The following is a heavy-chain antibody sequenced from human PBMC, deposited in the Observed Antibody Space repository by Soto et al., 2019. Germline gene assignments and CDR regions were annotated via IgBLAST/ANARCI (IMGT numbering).Heavy chain of an antibody. CDR2: IRGRGGSA. D-gene: IGHD4-4*01. CDR3: AKYTHVRLTTGFDY. Sequence: EVQLVESGGGLVQPGGSLTLSCAASGFTFSNYDMSWVRQAPGKGLEWVSSIRGRGGSAYYADAVKGRYTISRDNSKSTQYLKMNSVRAEDTGLFCGAKYTHVRLTTGFDYWGQGTLVAVSS. V-gene: IGHV3-23*04. J-gene: IGHJ4*02. CDR1: GFTFSNYD.